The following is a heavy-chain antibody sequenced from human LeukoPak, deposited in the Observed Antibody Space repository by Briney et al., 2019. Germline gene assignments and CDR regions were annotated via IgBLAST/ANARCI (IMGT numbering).Heavy chain of an antibody. Sequence: PGGPLRSSWEALGFTFGSFAWSWAGRAQGKGLEGVSAISGSGGSTYYADSVKGRFTISRDNSKNTLYLQMNSLRAEDTAVYYCAKPRGVRGVIINPWGQGTLVTVSS. CDR1: GFTFGSFA. V-gene: IGHV3-23*01. D-gene: IGHD3-10*01. CDR2: ISGSGGST. J-gene: IGHJ5*02. CDR3: AKPRGVRGVIINP.